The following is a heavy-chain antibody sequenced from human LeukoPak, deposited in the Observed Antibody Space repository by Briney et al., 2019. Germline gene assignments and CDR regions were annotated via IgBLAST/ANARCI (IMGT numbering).Heavy chain of an antibody. CDR1: GDSISTDY. D-gene: IGHD2-21*01. CDR3: ARLDCISDTCYNY. V-gene: IGHV4-59*08. Sequence: PSETLSLTCIVSGDSISTDYWSWIRQSPGKGLEWIGYINYSGSSEYNPSLKRRITISVDRSKNEISLKMRSVTAADTAVYYCARLDCISDTCYNYWALGALVTVSS. CDR2: INYSGSS. J-gene: IGHJ4*02.